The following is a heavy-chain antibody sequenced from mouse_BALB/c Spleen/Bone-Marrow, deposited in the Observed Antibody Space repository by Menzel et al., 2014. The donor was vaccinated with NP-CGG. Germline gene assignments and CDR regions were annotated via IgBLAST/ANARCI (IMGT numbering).Heavy chain of an antibody. CDR2: IRLKSNNYAT. CDR1: GFTFSNYW. J-gene: IGHJ2*01. V-gene: IGHV6-6*02. Sequence: EVKLVESGGGLVQPGGSMKLSCVASGFTFSNYWMNWVRPSPEKGLEWIAEIRLKSNNYATQYAESVKGRFAISRDDSKSSVYLQMNNLRAEDSGIYYCVTYFDYWGQGTTLTVSS. D-gene: IGHD2-1*01. CDR3: VTYFDY.